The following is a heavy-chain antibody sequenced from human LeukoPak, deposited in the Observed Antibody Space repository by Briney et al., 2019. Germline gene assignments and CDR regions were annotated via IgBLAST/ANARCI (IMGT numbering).Heavy chain of an antibody. Sequence: GGSLRLSCGAPGFTFSNYAMSWVRQAPGKGLEWVSGISGSGGGTYYADSVKGRFTISRDNAKNSLYLQMNSLRAEDTAVYYCARDSIRDYYGMDVWGQGTTVTVSS. D-gene: IGHD2-2*02. CDR1: GFTFSNYA. J-gene: IGHJ6*02. CDR2: ISGSGGGT. CDR3: ARDSIRDYYGMDV. V-gene: IGHV3-23*01.